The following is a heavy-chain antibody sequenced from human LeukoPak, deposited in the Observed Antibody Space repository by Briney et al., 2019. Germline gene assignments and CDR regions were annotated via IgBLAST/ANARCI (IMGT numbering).Heavy chain of an antibody. CDR1: GFTFSSYG. V-gene: IGHV3-30*18. CDR2: ISYDGSNK. Sequence: GGSLRLSCAASGFTFSSYGMHWVRQAPGKGLEWVAVISYDGSNKYYADSVKGRFTISRDNSKNTLYLQMNSLRAEDTAVYYCAEDLSIAAADAFDIWGQGTMVTVSS. CDR3: AEDLSIAAADAFDI. D-gene: IGHD6-13*01. J-gene: IGHJ3*02.